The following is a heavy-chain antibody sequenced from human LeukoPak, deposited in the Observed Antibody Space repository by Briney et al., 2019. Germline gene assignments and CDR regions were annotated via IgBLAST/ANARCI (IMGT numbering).Heavy chain of an antibody. V-gene: IGHV1-2*04. CDR2: IDPNSGGT. J-gene: IGHJ6*02. D-gene: IGHD3-10*01. Sequence: GASVKVSCKASGYTFTGYYMHWVRQAPGQGLEWMGWIDPNSGGTNYAQKFQGWVTMTRDTSISTAYMELSRLRSDDTAVYYCARDIGGSILYYYYGMDVWGQGTTVTVSS. CDR3: ARDIGGSILYYYYGMDV. CDR1: GYTFTGYY.